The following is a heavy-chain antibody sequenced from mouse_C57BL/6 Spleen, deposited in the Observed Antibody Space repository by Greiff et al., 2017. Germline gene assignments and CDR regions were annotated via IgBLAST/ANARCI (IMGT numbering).Heavy chain of an antibody. CDR1: GYTFTDHT. D-gene: IGHD2-3*01. J-gene: IGHJ4*01. V-gene: IGHV1-78*01. Sequence: VQRVESDAELVKPGASVKISCTASGYTFTDHTIHWMKQRPEQGLEWIGYIYPRDGSTKYNEKFKGKATLTADKSSSTAYMQLNSLTSEDSAVYFCARLGGYYPYYYAMDYWGQGTSVTVSS. CDR2: IYPRDGST. CDR3: ARLGGYYPYYYAMDY.